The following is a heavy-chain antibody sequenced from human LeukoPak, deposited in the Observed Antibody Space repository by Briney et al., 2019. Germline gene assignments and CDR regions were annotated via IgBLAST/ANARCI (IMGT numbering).Heavy chain of an antibody. Sequence: GGSLRLSCAASGFTFSSYGMHWVRQAPGKGLEWVSVIYSGGSTYYADSVKGRFTISRDNSKNTLYLQMNSLRAEDTAVYYCARDRGVRDAFDIWGQGTMVTVSS. D-gene: IGHD1-26*01. CDR1: GFTFSSYG. J-gene: IGHJ3*02. CDR3: ARDRGVRDAFDI. CDR2: IYSGGST. V-gene: IGHV3-53*01.